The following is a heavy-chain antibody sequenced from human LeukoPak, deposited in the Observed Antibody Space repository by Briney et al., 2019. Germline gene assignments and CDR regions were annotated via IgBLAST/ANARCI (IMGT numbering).Heavy chain of an antibody. CDR2: ISASGAST. Sequence: GGSLRLSCAASGFTFSSYAMSWVRQAPGKGLEWVSVISASGASTYNADSVKGRFTISRDNSKNTLYLQMNSLRVEDTAVYYCAKGLSTRPLYYFDYWGQGTLVTVSS. CDR1: GFTFSSYA. CDR3: AKGLSTRPLYYFDY. V-gene: IGHV3-23*01. D-gene: IGHD6-6*01. J-gene: IGHJ4*02.